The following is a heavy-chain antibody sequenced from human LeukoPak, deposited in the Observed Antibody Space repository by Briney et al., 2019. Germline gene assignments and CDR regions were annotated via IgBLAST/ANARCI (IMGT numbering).Heavy chain of an antibody. CDR3: ARRGRARSFDY. V-gene: IGHV4-59*01. CDR2: IYYSGST. CDR1: GGSISSYY. Sequence: SETLSLTCTVSGGSISSYYWSWIRQPPGKGLEWIGYIYYSGSTNYNPSLKSRVTISVDTSKNQFSLKLSAVTAADTAVYYCARRGRARSFDYWGQGTLVTVSS. D-gene: IGHD6-13*01. J-gene: IGHJ4*02.